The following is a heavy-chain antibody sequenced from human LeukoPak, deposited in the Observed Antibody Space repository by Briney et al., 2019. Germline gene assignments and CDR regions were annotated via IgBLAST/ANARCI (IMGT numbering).Heavy chain of an antibody. V-gene: IGHV4-59*08. J-gene: IGHJ5*02. Sequence: SETLSLTCTVSGGSINNYFWSWIRQPPGKGLEWLGYAYYSGSTRYSPSLKSRVTISLDASKNQFSLKLSSVTAADTAVYFCARHLMTIFGVVIKPGPFDPWGQGTLVTVSS. CDR2: AYYSGST. D-gene: IGHD3-3*01. CDR3: ARHLMTIFGVVIKPGPFDP. CDR1: GGSINNYF.